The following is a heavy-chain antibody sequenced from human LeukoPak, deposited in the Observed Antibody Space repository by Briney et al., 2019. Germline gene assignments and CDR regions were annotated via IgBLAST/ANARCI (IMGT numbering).Heavy chain of an antibody. D-gene: IGHD3-22*01. V-gene: IGHV4-39*07. CDR2: IYYSGST. Sequence: PSETLSLTCTVSGGSISSSSYYWGWIRQPPGKGLEWIGSIYYSGSTYYNPFLKSRVTISVDTSKNQFSLKLSSVTAADTAVYYCARINYYDSSADYWGQGTLVTVSS. J-gene: IGHJ4*02. CDR1: GGSISSSSYY. CDR3: ARINYYDSSADY.